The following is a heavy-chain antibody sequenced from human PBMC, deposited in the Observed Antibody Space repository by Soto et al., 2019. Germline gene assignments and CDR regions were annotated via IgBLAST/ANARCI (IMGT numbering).Heavy chain of an antibody. Sequence: SETVSLSCTVSGASITRRGYYGNGIRQPPGKGREWIGSIYYSGNTYYKTSIKGRLSISTDTSKNQFSLKLNFVTAADTAVFYCTSFGVASMNWCDPWGQGTLVTV. CDR1: GASITRRGYY. V-gene: IGHV4-30-4*01. D-gene: IGHD3-3*01. J-gene: IGHJ5*02. CDR3: TSFGVASMNWCDP. CDR2: IYYSGNT.